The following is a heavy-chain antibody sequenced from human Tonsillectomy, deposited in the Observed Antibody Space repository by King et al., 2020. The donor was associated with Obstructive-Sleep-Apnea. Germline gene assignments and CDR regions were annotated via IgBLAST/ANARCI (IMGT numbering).Heavy chain of an antibody. D-gene: IGHD2-2*01. V-gene: IGHV2-26*01. J-gene: IGHJ4*02. CDR1: GVSLSNAGMA. CDR2: IFSNDEK. Sequence: TLKESGPVLVKPTETLTPTCTVSGVSLSNAGMAVSWIRQPPGKGLGGRSHIFSNDEKSYNTSLKSRLTISKDTPKRQVVLLMPNMDPVDTATYFCARIGYCSSTSCLNYDYWGQGTLVTVSS. CDR3: ARIGYCSSTSCLNYDY.